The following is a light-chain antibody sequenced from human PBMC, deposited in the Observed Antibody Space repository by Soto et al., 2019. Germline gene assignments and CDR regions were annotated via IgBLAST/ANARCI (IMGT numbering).Light chain of an antibody. CDR2: DVS. V-gene: IGLV2-11*01. Sequence: QSALTQPRSVSASPGQSVTISCSGTRSDVGGYNYVSWYQHHPGSAPKLMIYDVSKRPSGVPDRFSGSKSGNTASLTISGLQAEDEADYYCCSYAGRNGDVFGTGTKLTVL. J-gene: IGLJ1*01. CDR3: CSYAGRNGDV. CDR1: RSDVGGYNY.